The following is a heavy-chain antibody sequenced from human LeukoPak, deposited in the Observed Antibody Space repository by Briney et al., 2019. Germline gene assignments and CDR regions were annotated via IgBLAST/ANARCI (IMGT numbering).Heavy chain of an antibody. CDR3: SRVGTGTTRDY. V-gene: IGHV3-74*01. Sequence: GGSLRLSCAVSGFTFSIYWMHWVRQAPGKGLVWVSRLSTDGSSTSYADSVKGRFTISRDNAKNTLYLQMNSLRAEDTAVYYCSRVGTGTTRDYWGQGTLVTVSS. CDR2: LSTDGSST. J-gene: IGHJ4*02. D-gene: IGHD1-14*01. CDR1: GFTFSIYW.